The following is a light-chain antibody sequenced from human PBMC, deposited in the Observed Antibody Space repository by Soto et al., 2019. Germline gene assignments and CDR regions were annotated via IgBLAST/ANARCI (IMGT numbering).Light chain of an antibody. Sequence: QSALTQPASVSGSPGQSITISCSGTSTDVGRFDLVSWYQQHPGKAPKLMIFEGSKRASGVSNRFSGSTSGNTASLTISGLQAEDEADYYCSSYTSSSTYVFGTGTKLTVL. V-gene: IGLV2-14*02. CDR2: EGS. J-gene: IGLJ1*01. CDR1: STDVGRFDL. CDR3: SSYTSSSTYV.